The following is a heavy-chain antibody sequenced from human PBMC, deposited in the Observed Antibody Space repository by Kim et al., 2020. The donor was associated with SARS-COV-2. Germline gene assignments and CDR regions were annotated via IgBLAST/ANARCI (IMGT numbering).Heavy chain of an antibody. Sequence: NNPSLNTLTTISVATSKNQFSLKLSSVTAADTAVYYCAHSNYYYYGMDVWGQGTTVTVSS. J-gene: IGHJ6*02. D-gene: IGHD3-22*01. V-gene: IGHV4-34*04. CDR3: AHSNYYYYGMDV.